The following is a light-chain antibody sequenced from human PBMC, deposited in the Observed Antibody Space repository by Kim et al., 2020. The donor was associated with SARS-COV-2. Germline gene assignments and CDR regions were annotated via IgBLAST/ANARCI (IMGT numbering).Light chain of an antibody. J-gene: IGKJ2*01. Sequence: APGERATPPCRASQTVHTNLAWYQQKPGQAPRLLIHGASTRATGIPARFTGSGSGTDFTLTISSVQSEDFAVYYCQQYNNWPPYTFGQGTKLEI. CDR2: GAS. CDR1: QTVHTN. V-gene: IGKV3-15*01. CDR3: QQYNNWPPYT.